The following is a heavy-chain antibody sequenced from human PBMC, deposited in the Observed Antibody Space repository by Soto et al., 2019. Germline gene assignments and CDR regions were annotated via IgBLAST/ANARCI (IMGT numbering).Heavy chain of an antibody. CDR2: ISNGGNYI. CDR1: GSPFSTYG. CDR3: ARDESAGSSIRY. Sequence: EVQVVESGGGLVKPGGSLRLSCTASGSPFSTYGMNWVRQAPGKGLEWVSSISNGGNYIYYADSVQGRFTISRDNVKNSLYLQMNSLRAEDTGVYFCARDESAGSSIRYWGQGTLVTVSS. D-gene: IGHD3-3*02. V-gene: IGHV3-21*01. J-gene: IGHJ4*02.